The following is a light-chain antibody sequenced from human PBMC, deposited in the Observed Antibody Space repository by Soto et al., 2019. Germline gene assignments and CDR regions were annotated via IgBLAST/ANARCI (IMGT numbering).Light chain of an antibody. CDR2: EVT. CDR3: SSFAGTNSFV. J-gene: IGLJ1*01. CDR1: TSDIGAYNY. V-gene: IGLV2-8*01. Sequence: QSALTQPPSASGSPGQSVTISCTGTTSDIGAYNYVSWYQQRPGKAPKLIIYEVTRRPSGVPDRIFGSKSYTTASLTVSGLQAEDEADYYCSSFAGTNSFVFGTGTKVP.